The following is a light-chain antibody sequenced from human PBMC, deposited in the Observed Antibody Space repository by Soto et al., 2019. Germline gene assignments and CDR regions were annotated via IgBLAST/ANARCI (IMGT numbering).Light chain of an antibody. CDR3: QQYSDWPPFT. CDR2: GAS. Sequence: EIVLTQSPATLSVSPGDRATLSCRASQSVGSDLAWYQQKSGQAPRLLIYGASTRSTDIPARFSGSGSGTEFSLTISSLQSEDFAVYYCQQYSDWPPFTFGQGTKLEIK. V-gene: IGKV3-15*01. CDR1: QSVGSD. J-gene: IGKJ2*01.